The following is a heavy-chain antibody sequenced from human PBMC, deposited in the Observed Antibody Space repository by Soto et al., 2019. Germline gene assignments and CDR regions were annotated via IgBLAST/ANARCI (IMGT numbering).Heavy chain of an antibody. Sequence: PSETLSLTCAVNTGSFTGHFWSWIRQPPGKGLEWIGEINPTRGTNYNPSLKSRVAISIEMSKTQFSLKLSSVTAADTAVYYCARRYGSCFDYWGQGTLVTVSS. D-gene: IGHD5-18*01. CDR3: ARRYGSCFDY. V-gene: IGHV4-34*01. CDR2: INPTRGT. J-gene: IGHJ4*02. CDR1: TGSFTGHF.